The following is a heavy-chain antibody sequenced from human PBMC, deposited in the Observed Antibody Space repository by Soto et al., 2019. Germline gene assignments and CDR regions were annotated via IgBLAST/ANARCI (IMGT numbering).Heavy chain of an antibody. V-gene: IGHV1-18*01. CDR1: GYTFTNYG. J-gene: IGHJ5*02. CDR3: ATFSSFCSGTNCNNFFDP. Sequence: ASVKVSCKASGYTFTNYGFTWVRQAPGQGLEWMGWISAYNGSTDYAQKFQGRVTMATDTPTSTAYMQLTSLKSDDTAVYYCATFSSFCSGTNCNNFFDPWGQGTQVTVSS. D-gene: IGHD2-15*01. CDR2: ISAYNGST.